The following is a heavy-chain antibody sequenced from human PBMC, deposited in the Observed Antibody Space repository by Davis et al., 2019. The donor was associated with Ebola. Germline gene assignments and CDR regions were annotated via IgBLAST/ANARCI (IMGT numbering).Heavy chain of an antibody. Sequence: PGGSLRLSCAASGFTFSTYGMHWVRQAPGKGLEWVAVIWYDGSEKHYANSVKGRFTISRDNSNNTLYLQMNSRRAEDTAVYYCARDRRGQYDYIWGSYRGGNWFDPWGQGTLVTVSS. D-gene: IGHD3-16*02. CDR2: IWYDGSEK. CDR1: GFTFSTYG. V-gene: IGHV3-33*01. J-gene: IGHJ5*02. CDR3: ARDRRGQYDYIWGSYRGGNWFDP.